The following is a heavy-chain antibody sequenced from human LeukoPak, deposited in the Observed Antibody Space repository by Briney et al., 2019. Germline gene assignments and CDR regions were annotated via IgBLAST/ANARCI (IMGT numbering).Heavy chain of an antibody. V-gene: IGHV1-2*02. CDR2: INPNSGGT. D-gene: IGHD2-21*02. J-gene: IGHJ3*02. Sequence: ASVKVSCKASGYTFTSYDINWVRQAPGQGLEWMGWINPNSGGTNYAQKFQGRVTMTRDTSISTAYMELSRLRSDDTAVYYCARHCGGDCYFWAFDIWGQGTMVTVSS. CDR1: GYTFTSYD. CDR3: ARHCGGDCYFWAFDI.